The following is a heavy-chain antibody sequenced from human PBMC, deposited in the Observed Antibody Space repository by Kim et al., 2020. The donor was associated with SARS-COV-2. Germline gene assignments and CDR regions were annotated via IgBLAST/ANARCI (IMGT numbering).Heavy chain of an antibody. CDR1: GFTFSSYA. CDR2: ISYDGSNK. J-gene: IGHJ5*02. V-gene: IGHV3-30*04. Sequence: GGSLRLSCAASGFTFSSYAMHWVRQAPGKGLEWVAVISYDGSNKYYADSVKGRFTISRDNSKNTLYLQMNSLRAEDTAVYYCARESWFGLWGLGTLVTVS. CDR3: ARESWFGL.